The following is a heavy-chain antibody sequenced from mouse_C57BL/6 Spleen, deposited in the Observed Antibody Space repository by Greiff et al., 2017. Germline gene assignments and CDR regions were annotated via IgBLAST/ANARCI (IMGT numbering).Heavy chain of an antibody. V-gene: IGHV3-6*01. J-gene: IGHJ3*01. CDR1: GYSITSGYY. CDR2: ISYDGSN. Sequence: EVKLQESGPGLVKPSQSLSLTCSVTGYSITSGYYWNWIRQFPGNKLEWMGYISYDGSNNYNPSLKNRISITRDTSKNQFFLKLNSVTTEDTATYYCASRDYGSSYDWFAYWGQGTLVTVSA. D-gene: IGHD1-1*01. CDR3: ASRDYGSSYDWFAY.